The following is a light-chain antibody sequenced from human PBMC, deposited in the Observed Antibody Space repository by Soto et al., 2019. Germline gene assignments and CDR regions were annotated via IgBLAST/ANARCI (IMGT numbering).Light chain of an antibody. Sequence: DIQMTQSPSSLSASVGDRVTITCQASQDISNYLNWYQQKPGKAPKLLIYAASNLETGVPSRFSGSGSGTDFTFTISSLQPEDIATYYCQQYDNLLLTFGGGTKVEIK. CDR2: AAS. CDR3: QQYDNLLLT. J-gene: IGKJ4*01. V-gene: IGKV1-33*01. CDR1: QDISNY.